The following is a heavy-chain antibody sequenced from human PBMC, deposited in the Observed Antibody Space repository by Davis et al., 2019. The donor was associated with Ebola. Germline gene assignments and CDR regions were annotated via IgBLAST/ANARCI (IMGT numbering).Heavy chain of an antibody. CDR3: ARDTHPVDY. CDR1: GGSITSYY. J-gene: IGHJ4*02. Sequence: MPSETLSLTCTVSGGSITSYYWSWIRQPPGKGLEWIGYIYYSGSTNYNPSLNSRVTMSVDTSKNQFSLKLSSVTAADTAVYYCARDTHPVDYWGQGTLVTVSS. V-gene: IGHV4-59*12. CDR2: IYYSGST.